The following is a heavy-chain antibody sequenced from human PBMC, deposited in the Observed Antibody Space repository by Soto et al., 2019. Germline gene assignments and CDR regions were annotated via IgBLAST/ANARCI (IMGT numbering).Heavy chain of an antibody. Sequence: QVQLVESGGGVVQPGRSLRLSCAASGFTFSSYTMHWVRRTPGKRLEWVAVISYDGSDKYYADSVKGRFTISRDNSKNTLNLQMNSLRAEDTSVYYCAREYSLAVVAPVYWGQGTLVTVSS. CDR2: ISYDGSDK. CDR3: AREYSLAVVAPVY. CDR1: GFTFSSYT. D-gene: IGHD2-8*01. J-gene: IGHJ4*02. V-gene: IGHV3-30-3*01.